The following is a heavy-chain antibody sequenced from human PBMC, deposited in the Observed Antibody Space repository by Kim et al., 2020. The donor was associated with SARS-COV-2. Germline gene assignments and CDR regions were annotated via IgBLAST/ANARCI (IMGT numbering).Heavy chain of an antibody. D-gene: IGHD3-10*01. CDR2: FDPEDGET. CDR3: ATDKRPTYYYGSGSQGAFDI. J-gene: IGHJ3*02. Sequence: ASVKVSCKVSGYTLTELSMHWVRQAPGKGLEWMGGFDPEDGETIYAQKFQGRVTMTEDTSTDTAYMELSSLRSEDTAVYYCATDKRPTYYYGSGSQGAFDIWGQRTMVTVSS. CDR1: GYTLTELS. V-gene: IGHV1-24*01.